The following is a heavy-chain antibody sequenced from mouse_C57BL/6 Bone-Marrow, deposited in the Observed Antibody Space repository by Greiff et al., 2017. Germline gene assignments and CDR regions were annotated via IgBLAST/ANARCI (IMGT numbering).Heavy chain of an antibody. Sequence: EVKLVESGGDLVKPGGSLKLSCAASGFTFSSYGMSWVRQTPDKRLEWVATISSGGSYTYYPDSVKGRFTISRDNAKNTLYLQMSSLKSEDTAMYYWARHRYVLGGQGTLVTVSA. V-gene: IGHV5-6*01. CDR2: ISSGGSYT. CDR3: ARHRYVL. CDR1: GFTFSSYG. D-gene: IGHD1-1*01. J-gene: IGHJ3*01.